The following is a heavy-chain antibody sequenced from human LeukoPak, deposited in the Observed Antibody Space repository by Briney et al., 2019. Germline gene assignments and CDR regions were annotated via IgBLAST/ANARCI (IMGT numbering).Heavy chain of an antibody. V-gene: IGHV3-20*04. D-gene: IGHD1-26*01. CDR2: INWNGGST. CDR3: ARDVKVGATLDAFDI. Sequence: GGSLRLSCAASGFTFDDYGMSWVRQAPGKGLEWVSGINWNGGSTGYADSVKGRFTISRDNAKNSLYLQMNSLRAEDTALYYRARDVKVGATLDAFDIWGQGTMVTVSS. CDR1: GFTFDDYG. J-gene: IGHJ3*02.